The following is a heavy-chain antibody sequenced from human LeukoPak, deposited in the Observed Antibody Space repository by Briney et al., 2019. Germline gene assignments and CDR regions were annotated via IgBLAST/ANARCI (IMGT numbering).Heavy chain of an antibody. J-gene: IGHJ4*02. Sequence: PGGSLRLSCAASGFTFSSYGMHWVRQAPGKGLEWVAVIWYDGSNKYYADSVKGRFTISRDNSKNTLYLQMNSLRAEDTAVYYCEKESALPDIVVVPAAKGFDYWGQGTLVTVSS. CDR3: EKESALPDIVVVPAAKGFDY. CDR2: IWYDGSNK. CDR1: GFTFSSYG. D-gene: IGHD2-2*01. V-gene: IGHV3-33*06.